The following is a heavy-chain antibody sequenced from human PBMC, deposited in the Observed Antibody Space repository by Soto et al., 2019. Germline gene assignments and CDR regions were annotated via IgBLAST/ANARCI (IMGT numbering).Heavy chain of an antibody. CDR2: IYYSGST. V-gene: IGHV4-30-4*01. CDR3: ARVGLVCSGGSCLIGSFDY. CDR1: GGSISSGDYY. Sequence: QVQLQESGPGLVKPSQTLSLTCTVSGGSISSGDYYWSWIRQPPGKGLEWIGYIYYSGSTYYNPSLTSRVTISVDTSKNQFSLKLSSVTAADTAVYYCARVGLVCSGGSCLIGSFDYWGQGTLVTVSS. D-gene: IGHD2-15*01. J-gene: IGHJ4*02.